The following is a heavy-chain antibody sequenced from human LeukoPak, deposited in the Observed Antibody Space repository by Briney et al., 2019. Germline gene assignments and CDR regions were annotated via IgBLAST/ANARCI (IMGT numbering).Heavy chain of an antibody. V-gene: IGHV3-30*18. J-gene: IGHJ4*02. CDR1: GFTFSSYE. CDR2: ISYDGSNK. Sequence: GGSLRLSCAASGFTFSSYEMNWVRQAPGKGLEWVAVISYDGSNKYCADSVKGRFTISRDNSKNTLYLQMNSLRAKDTAVYYCAKDSSSWYYDYWGQGTLVTVSS. D-gene: IGHD6-13*01. CDR3: AKDSSSWYYDY.